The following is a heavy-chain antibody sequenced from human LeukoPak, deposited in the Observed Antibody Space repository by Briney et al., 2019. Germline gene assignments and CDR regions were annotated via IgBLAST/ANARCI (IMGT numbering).Heavy chain of an antibody. J-gene: IGHJ4*02. CDR1: GFTFSSYW. CDR3: ARLPYDFWSGYSYFDY. CDR2: IKQDGSEK. V-gene: IGHV3-7*01. D-gene: IGHD3-3*01. Sequence: GGSLRLSCAASGFTFSSYWMSWVRQAPGKGLEWVANIKQDGSEKYYVDSVKGRFTISRDNAKNSLYLQMNSLGAEDTAVYYCARLPYDFWSGYSYFDYWGQGTLVTVSS.